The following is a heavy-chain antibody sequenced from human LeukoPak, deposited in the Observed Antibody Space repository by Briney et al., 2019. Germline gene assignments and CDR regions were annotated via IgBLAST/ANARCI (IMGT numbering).Heavy chain of an antibody. J-gene: IGHJ6*02. D-gene: IGHD6-6*01. CDR3: ARDVIGQLAHYYGMDV. CDR1: GYTFTSYA. Sequence: EASVKVSCKASGYTFTSYAMNWVRQAPGQGLEWMGWINTNTGNPTYAQGFTGRFVLSLDTSVSTAYLQISSLKAEDTAVYYCARDVIGQLAHYYGMDVWGQGTTVTVSS. V-gene: IGHV7-4-1*02. CDR2: INTNTGNP.